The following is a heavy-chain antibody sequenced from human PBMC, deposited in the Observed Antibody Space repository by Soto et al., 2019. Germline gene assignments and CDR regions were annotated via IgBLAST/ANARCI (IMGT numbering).Heavy chain of an antibody. V-gene: IGHV3-23*01. J-gene: IGHJ4*02. CDR1: GFSFSSYA. D-gene: IGHD5-12*01. CDR2: ISARGGRS. Sequence: DVQLLESGGGLVQPGGSLRLSCAASGFSFSSYAMVWVRQAPGKGLEWVAVISARGGRSYFADSVKCRFTLSRDNSKNVLSLEMNSLRAEDTAIYFCAKGSIEYSASVDNWGQGTLVVVSS. CDR3: AKGSIEYSASVDN.